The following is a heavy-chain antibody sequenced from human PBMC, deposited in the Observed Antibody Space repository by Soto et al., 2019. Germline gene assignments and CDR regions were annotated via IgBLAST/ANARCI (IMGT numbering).Heavy chain of an antibody. Sequence: QLQLQESGPGLVKPSETLSLTCTVSGGSISSSSYYWGWIRQPPGKGLEWIGSIYYSGTTNHNPSLKSRVTISVDTSKNQFSLKLSSVTAADTAVYYCATIGDYAEFDYWGQGTLVTVSS. D-gene: IGHD4-17*01. CDR3: ATIGDYAEFDY. CDR1: GGSISSSSYY. V-gene: IGHV4-39*01. J-gene: IGHJ4*02. CDR2: IYYSGTT.